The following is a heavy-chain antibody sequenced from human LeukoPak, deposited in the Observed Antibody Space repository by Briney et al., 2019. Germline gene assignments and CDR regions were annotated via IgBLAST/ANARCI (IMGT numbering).Heavy chain of an antibody. Sequence: PSETLSLTRTVSGGSISSYYWSWIRQPPGKGLEWIGYIYYGGSTYYNPSLKSRVTISVDTSKNQFSLKLTSVSAADTAVYYCARLSGSPHPPFDYWGQGTLVTVSS. D-gene: IGHD1-26*01. CDR3: ARLSGSPHPPFDY. J-gene: IGHJ4*02. CDR2: IYYGGST. CDR1: GGSISSYY. V-gene: IGHV4-59*08.